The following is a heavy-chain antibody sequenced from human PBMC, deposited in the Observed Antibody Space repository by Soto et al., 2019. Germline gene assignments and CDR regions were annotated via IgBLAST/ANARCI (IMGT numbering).Heavy chain of an antibody. Sequence: QVQLVQSGAEVKKPGSSLKVSCKASGGIFSTYAISWLRQAPGQGLEGMGGIIPLFGTPNYAQRFQGRVTITVDESTSTAYMELSRLRSEDTAVYYCARDRDDYGSGNYYNRIDFWGQGTLVTVSS. J-gene: IGHJ4*02. CDR3: ARDRDDYGSGNYYNRIDF. CDR1: GGIFSTYA. CDR2: IIPLFGTP. V-gene: IGHV1-69*01. D-gene: IGHD3-10*01.